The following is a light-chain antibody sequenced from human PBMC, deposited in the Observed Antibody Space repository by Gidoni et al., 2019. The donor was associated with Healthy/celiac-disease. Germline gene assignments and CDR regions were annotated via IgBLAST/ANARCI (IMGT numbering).Light chain of an antibody. CDR3: QQSYSTPWT. CDR1: QSISSY. J-gene: IGKJ1*01. Sequence: IPMTQSPSSLSASVGDRVTITCRASQSISSYLNWYQQKPGKAPKLLIYAASRLQSGVPSRFSGSGSGTDFTLTISSLQPEDFATYYCQQSYSTPWTFGQGTKVEIK. V-gene: IGKV1-39*01. CDR2: AAS.